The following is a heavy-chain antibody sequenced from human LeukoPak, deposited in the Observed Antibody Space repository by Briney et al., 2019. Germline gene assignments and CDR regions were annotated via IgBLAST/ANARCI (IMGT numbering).Heavy chain of an antibody. J-gene: IGHJ2*01. CDR2: IIPIFGPA. V-gene: IGHV1-69*13. Sequence: ASVKVSCKASGGTFSRFAISWVRQAPGQGLEWMGGIIPIFGPANYAQKFQGRVTITADESTSTAYMELSSLRSEDTALYYCAKSTYYYGSGEGSNYWYFDLWGRGTLVTVSS. CDR1: GGTFSRFA. CDR3: AKSTYYYGSGEGSNYWYFDL. D-gene: IGHD3-10*01.